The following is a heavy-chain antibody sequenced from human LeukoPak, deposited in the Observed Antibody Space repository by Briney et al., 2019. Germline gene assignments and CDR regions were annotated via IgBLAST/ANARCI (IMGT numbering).Heavy chain of an antibody. Sequence: GASVKLSCKASGYTFTSYGISCVRQAPGQGLEWMGWISAYNGDTNYSQKLQGRVTMTTDTSTSTAYMELRSLRSDDTAVYHCARERGSSGWIPVLRSSPYYYYGMDVWGQGTTVTVSS. CDR1: GYTFTSYG. V-gene: IGHV1-18*01. CDR3: ARERGSSGWIPVLRSSPYYYYGMDV. J-gene: IGHJ6*02. D-gene: IGHD6-19*01. CDR2: ISAYNGDT.